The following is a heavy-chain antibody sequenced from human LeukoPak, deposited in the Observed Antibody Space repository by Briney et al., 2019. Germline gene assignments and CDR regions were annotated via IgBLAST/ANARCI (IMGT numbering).Heavy chain of an antibody. Sequence: PSETLSLTCTVSGGSISSYYWSWIRQPPGKGLEWIGYIYTSGSTNYNPSLKSQVTISVDTSKNQFSLKLSSVTAADTAVYYCARLVDFWSGCDVWGKGTTVTVSS. CDR1: GGSISSYY. J-gene: IGHJ6*04. V-gene: IGHV4-4*09. CDR2: IYTSGST. D-gene: IGHD3-3*01. CDR3: ARLVDFWSGCDV.